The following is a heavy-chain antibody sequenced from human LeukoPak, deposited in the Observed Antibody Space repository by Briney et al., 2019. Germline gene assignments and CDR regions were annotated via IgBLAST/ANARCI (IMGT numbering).Heavy chain of an antibody. Sequence: SEPLSLTCTVSGGSISGFYWGWIRQPPGKGLEWIGFIYYSGSANYNPSLKSRVTMSVDMSKNQFSLKLSSVTAADTAFYYCARDRDSSGWFDYWGQGALVTVSS. CDR2: IYYSGSA. D-gene: IGHD6-19*01. CDR1: GGSISGFY. CDR3: ARDRDSSGWFDY. V-gene: IGHV4-59*01. J-gene: IGHJ4*02.